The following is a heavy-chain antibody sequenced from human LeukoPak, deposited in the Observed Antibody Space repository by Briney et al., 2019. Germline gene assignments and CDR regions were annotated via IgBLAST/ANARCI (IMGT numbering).Heavy chain of an antibody. V-gene: IGHV3-72*01. D-gene: IGHD2-15*01. J-gene: IGHJ4*02. Sequence: PGRSLRLSCAASGFTFSSYGMHWVRQAPGRGLEWVGRTRNKANSYTTEYAASVKGRFTISRDDSKNSLYLQMNSLKTEDTAVYYCARDLLRGVTDYWGQGTLVTVSS. CDR3: ARDLLRGVTDY. CDR1: GFTFSSYG. CDR2: TRNKANSYTT.